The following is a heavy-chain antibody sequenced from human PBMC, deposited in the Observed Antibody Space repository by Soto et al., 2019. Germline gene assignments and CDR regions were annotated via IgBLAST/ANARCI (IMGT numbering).Heavy chain of an antibody. V-gene: IGHV4-38-2*02. Sequence: PSETLSLTCTVSGYSISSGSYCAWIRQPPGKGPEWIASIYHGGTTFYNPSLKSRITISVDTSNNQFSLKLTSVTAADTAVYYCARVHVMVVAGSTFDYWGHGTLVTV. J-gene: IGHJ4*01. CDR2: IYHGGTT. CDR1: GYSISSGSY. CDR3: ARVHVMVVAGSTFDY. D-gene: IGHD6-19*01.